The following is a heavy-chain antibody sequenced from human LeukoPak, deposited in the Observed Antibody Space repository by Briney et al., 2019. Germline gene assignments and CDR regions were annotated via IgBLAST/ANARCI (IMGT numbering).Heavy chain of an antibody. V-gene: IGHV3-30-3*01. CDR3: ARDQGYGDYVAY. CDR1: GFTSSSYA. CDR2: ISYDGSNK. J-gene: IGHJ4*02. D-gene: IGHD4-17*01. Sequence: GRSLRLSCAASGFTSSSYAMHWVRQAPGKGLEWVAVISYDGSNKYYADSVKGRFTISRDNTKNTLYLQMNSLRAEDTAVYYCARDQGYGDYVAYWGQGTLVTVSS.